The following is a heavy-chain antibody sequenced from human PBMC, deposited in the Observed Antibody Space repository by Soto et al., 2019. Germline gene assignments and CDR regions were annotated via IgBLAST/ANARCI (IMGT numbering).Heavy chain of an antibody. Sequence: GGSLRLSCAASGFTFSSYVMHWVRQAPGKGLEWVALISFDGSDKFYADSVKGRFTISRDNSKNTLYLQMNTLRPEDTAVYYCARKWSSTSCHQFCYFYAWYGWGQGTTVTVSS. J-gene: IGHJ6*02. V-gene: IGHV3-30-3*01. CDR3: ARKWSSTSCHQFCYFYAWYG. CDR1: GFTFSSYV. CDR2: ISFDGSDK. D-gene: IGHD2-2*01.